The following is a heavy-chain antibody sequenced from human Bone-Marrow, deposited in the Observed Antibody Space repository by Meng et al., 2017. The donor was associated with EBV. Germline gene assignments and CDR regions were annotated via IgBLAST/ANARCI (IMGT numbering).Heavy chain of an antibody. Sequence: QVQLVQSGAGVKKPGSSVKVPCKTSGGTCNSDAISWVRQAPGQGLEWMGGLIPMLGAPNLAQKFQDRVTIIADKSTSTHYMELSSLRSDDTAVYYCASESGRGYTPDYWGRGTLVTVSS. CDR3: ASESGRGYTPDY. V-gene: IGHV1-69*06. CDR1: GGTCNSDA. J-gene: IGHJ4*02. CDR2: LIPMLGAP. D-gene: IGHD3-10*01.